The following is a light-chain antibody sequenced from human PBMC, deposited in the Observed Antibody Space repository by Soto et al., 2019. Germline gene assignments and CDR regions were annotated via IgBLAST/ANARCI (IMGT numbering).Light chain of an antibody. CDR1: QNVRSNF. CDR2: GAS. Sequence: EVVLTQSPGTLSLSPGERATLSCRASQNVRSNFLAWYQQKPGQAPRLLIYGASNRATGIPDRFSGSGSGTDFTLTISRLEPEDFAVYYCQQYGTSSTLFTFCPGTKVDI. J-gene: IGKJ3*01. V-gene: IGKV3-20*01. CDR3: QQYGTSSTLFT.